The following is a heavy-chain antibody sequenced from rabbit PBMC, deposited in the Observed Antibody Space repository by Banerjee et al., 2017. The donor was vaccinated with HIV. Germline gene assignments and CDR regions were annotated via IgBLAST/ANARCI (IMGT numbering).Heavy chain of an antibody. CDR2: IYAGSSGST. D-gene: IGHD7-1*01. V-gene: IGHV1S45*01. CDR1: GLDFSSSYW. Sequence: EESGGDLVKPEGSLTLTCTASGLDFSSSYWICWVRQAPGKGLEWIACIYAGSSGSTQYANWAKGRFTISKTSWTTVTLQMTSLTAADTATYFCARDLAAVTGWNFGLWGPGTLVTVS. J-gene: IGHJ4*01. CDR3: ARDLAAVTGWNFGL.